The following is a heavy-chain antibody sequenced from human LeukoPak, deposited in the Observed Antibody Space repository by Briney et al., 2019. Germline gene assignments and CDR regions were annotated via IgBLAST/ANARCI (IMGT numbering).Heavy chain of an antibody. D-gene: IGHD1-14*01. V-gene: IGHV3-30*18. CDR1: GFTFSSYA. CDR3: AKGRRVTGTTASYYFDY. Sequence: GGSLRLSCAASGFTFSSYAMSWVRQAPGKGLEWVAVISYDGSNKYYADSVKGRFTISRDNSKNTLYLQMNSLRAEDTAVYYCAKGRRVTGTTASYYFDYWGQGTLVTVSS. J-gene: IGHJ4*02. CDR2: ISYDGSNK.